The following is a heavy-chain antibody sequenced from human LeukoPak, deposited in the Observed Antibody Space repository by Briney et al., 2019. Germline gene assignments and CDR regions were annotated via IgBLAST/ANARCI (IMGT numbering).Heavy chain of an antibody. CDR1: GGSISDYY. D-gene: IGHD2-8*01. J-gene: IGHJ5*02. V-gene: IGHV4-4*07. CDR3: ARGLSHVYGFNWFDP. Sequence: PSETLSLTCTVSGGSISDYYLAWIRQPAGKALEWIGRINTSGTTRYNPSLQSRVTLSMDSSNSQFSLHLTSVTAADTAVYYCARGLSHVYGFNWFDPWGQGILVTVSS. CDR2: INTSGTT.